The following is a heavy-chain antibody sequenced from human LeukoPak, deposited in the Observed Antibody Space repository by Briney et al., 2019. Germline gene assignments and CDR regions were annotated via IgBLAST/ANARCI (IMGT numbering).Heavy chain of an antibody. Sequence: SETLSLTCTVSGGSIRSYYWSWIRQPPGRGLEWIGYIYYSGSTNYNPSLKSRVTISVDTSKNQFSLKLSSVTAADTAMYYCANGSDYVEYYFDYWGQGTLVTVS. CDR1: GGSIRSYY. CDR2: IYYSGST. D-gene: IGHD4-17*01. J-gene: IGHJ4*02. CDR3: ANGSDYVEYYFDY. V-gene: IGHV4-59*01.